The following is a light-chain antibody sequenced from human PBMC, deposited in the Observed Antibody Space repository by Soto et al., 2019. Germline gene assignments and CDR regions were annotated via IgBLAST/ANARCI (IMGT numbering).Light chain of an antibody. V-gene: IGLV2-14*03. CDR1: SSDVGGYDY. CDR3: SSYTSSSTLEV. CDR2: DVI. Sequence: QSVLTQPASVSGSPGQSITISCTGTSSDVGGYDYVSWYQQHPGKAPKLIIYDVISRPSGVSNRFSGSKSGNTASLTISDLQAEDEAEYYCSSYTSSSTLEVFGGGTKLTVL. J-gene: IGLJ2*01.